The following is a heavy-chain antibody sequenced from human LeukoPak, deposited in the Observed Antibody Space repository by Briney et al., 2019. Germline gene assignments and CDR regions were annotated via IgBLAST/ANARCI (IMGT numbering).Heavy chain of an antibody. D-gene: IGHD2-2*01. V-gene: IGHV3-11*04. CDR2: ISSSGSTI. J-gene: IGHJ4*02. Sequence: GGSLRLSCAASGFTFSDYYMSWIRQAPGKGLEWVSYISSSGSTIYYADSVKGRFTISRDNAKNSLYLQMNSLRAEDTAVYYCAGSIVVVPAAIDYWGQGTLVTVSS. CDR1: GFTFSDYY. CDR3: AGSIVVVPAAIDY.